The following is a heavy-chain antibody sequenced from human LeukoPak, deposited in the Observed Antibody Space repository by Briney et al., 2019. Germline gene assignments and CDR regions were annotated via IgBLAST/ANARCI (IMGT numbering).Heavy chain of an antibody. CDR1: GYTFTSYD. J-gene: IGHJ6*03. V-gene: IGHV1-8*01. CDR3: ARVTEGSGGSQDYYYCYMDV. Sequence: ASVKVSCKASGYTFTSYDINWVRQATGQGLEWMGWRNPNSGNTGYAQKFQGRVTMARNSSISTAYMELSSLRSEDTAVYYCARVTEGSGGSQDYYYCYMDVWGKGTTVTVSS. D-gene: IGHD2-15*01. CDR2: RNPNSGNT.